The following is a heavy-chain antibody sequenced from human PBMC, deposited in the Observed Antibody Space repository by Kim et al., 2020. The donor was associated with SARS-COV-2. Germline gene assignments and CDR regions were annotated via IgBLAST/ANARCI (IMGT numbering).Heavy chain of an antibody. J-gene: IGHJ4*01. CDR1: GASFSDYY. D-gene: IGHD3-10*01. V-gene: IGHV4-59*01. CDR2: IYHSGSA. Sequence: SETLSLTCTVSGASFSDYYWTWIRQPPGRGLEWIGYIYHSGSANYSPSLESRITMSVDTSKNQCSLRLSAVTAADTAVYFCARVVLGDGDYFYSWGQGIVVTVCS. CDR3: ARVVLGDGDYFYS.